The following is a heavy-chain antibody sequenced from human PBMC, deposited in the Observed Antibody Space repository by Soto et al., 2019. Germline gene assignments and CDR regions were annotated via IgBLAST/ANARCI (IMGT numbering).Heavy chain of an antibody. CDR3: AKSPFEYSSGWYGSWFDP. Sequence: GGSLRLSCAASGFTFSSYAMSWVRQAPGKGLEWVSAISGSGGSTYYADSVKGRFTISRDNSKNTLYLQMNSLRAEDTAVYCCAKSPFEYSSGWYGSWFDPWGQGTLVTVSS. CDR2: ISGSGGST. J-gene: IGHJ5*02. D-gene: IGHD6-19*01. V-gene: IGHV3-23*01. CDR1: GFTFSSYA.